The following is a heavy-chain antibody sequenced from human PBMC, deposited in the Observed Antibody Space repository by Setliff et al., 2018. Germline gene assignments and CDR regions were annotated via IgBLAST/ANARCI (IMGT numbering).Heavy chain of an antibody. CDR2: INVYTGNT. J-gene: IGHJ4*02. Sequence: VASVKVSCKASGYTSYTYGIIWVRQAPGQGLELMGWINVYTGNTNYAQKFQGRVTMTVDTSTNTAFMDLRSLASDDTAVYYCVRQDILTSYYMFDYWGQGTLVTVSS. D-gene: IGHD3-9*01. V-gene: IGHV1-18*01. CDR1: GYTSYTYG. CDR3: VRQDILTSYYMFDY.